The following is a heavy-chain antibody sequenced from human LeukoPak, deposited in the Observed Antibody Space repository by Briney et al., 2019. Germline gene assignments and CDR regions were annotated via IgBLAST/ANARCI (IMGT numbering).Heavy chain of an antibody. V-gene: IGHV1-46*01. CDR3: ARADSSGYCD. J-gene: IGHJ4*02. CDR2: INPTGGST. D-gene: IGHD3-22*01. CDR1: GYTFTSYY. Sequence: ASVKVSCKASGYTFTSYYMHWVRQAPGEGLEWMGIINPTGGSTSYAQKFQGRVTMTRDTSTSTVYMELSSLRSEDTAVYYCARADSSGYCDWGQGTLVTVSS.